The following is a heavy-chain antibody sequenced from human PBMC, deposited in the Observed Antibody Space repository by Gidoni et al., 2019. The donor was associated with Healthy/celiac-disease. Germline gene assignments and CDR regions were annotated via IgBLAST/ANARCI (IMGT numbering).Heavy chain of an antibody. J-gene: IGHJ4*02. CDR1: AGSVSRGSYY. CDR2: IYYSGST. Sequence: QVQLQESGPGLVKPSATLYLTCTVAAGSVSRGSYYWSWIRQPPGKGLEWIGYIYYSGSTNYNPSLKSRVTISVDTSKNQFSLKLSSVTAADTAVYYCARVYYDFWSGYSKFDYWGQGTLVTVSS. CDR3: ARVYYDFWSGYSKFDY. V-gene: IGHV4-61*01. D-gene: IGHD3-3*01.